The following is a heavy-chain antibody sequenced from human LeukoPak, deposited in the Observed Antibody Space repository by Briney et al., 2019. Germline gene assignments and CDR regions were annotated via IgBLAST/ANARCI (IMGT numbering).Heavy chain of an antibody. CDR2: ISAYNGNT. V-gene: IGHV1-18*01. CDR1: GYTFTSYG. CDR3: ARALGVSRKKYQSDY. D-gene: IGHD2-2*01. Sequence: ASLKVSCKASGYTFTSYGISWVRQAPGQGLEWMGWISAYNGNTNYAQKLQGRVTMTTDTSTSTAYMELRSLRSDDTAVYYCARALGVSRKKYQSDYWGQGTLVTVSS. J-gene: IGHJ4*02.